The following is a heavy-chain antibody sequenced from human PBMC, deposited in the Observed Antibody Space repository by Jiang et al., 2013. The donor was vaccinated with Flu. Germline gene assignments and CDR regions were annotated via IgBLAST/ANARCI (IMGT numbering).Heavy chain of an antibody. Sequence: GAEVKKPGSSVKVSCKASGGTFSSYVITWVRQAPGQGLEWMGGIIPIFGTPNYAQKFQGRVTITADESTSTAYMELSSLRSEDTAVYYCARDRRPTVIQGYYYGMDVWGQGTTVTVSS. CDR2: IIPIFGTP. J-gene: IGHJ6*02. CDR1: GGTFSSYV. D-gene: IGHD1-1*01. CDR3: ARDRRPTVIQGYYYGMDV. V-gene: IGHV1-69*01.